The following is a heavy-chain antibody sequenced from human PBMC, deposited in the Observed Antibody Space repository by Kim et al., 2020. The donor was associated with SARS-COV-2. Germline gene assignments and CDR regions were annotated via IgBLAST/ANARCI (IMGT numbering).Heavy chain of an antibody. CDR2: ISGSGGKT. V-gene: IGHV3-23*01. CDR3: AKGRGWGAGLPQADYYFDY. CDR1: GFTFSSYA. D-gene: IGHD3-16*01. J-gene: IGHJ4*02. Sequence: GGSLRLSCAASGFTFSSYAMSCVRQAPGKGLEWVSAISGSGGKTHYADSVKGRFTISRDNSKNTLSLQMNSLRAEDTAVYFCAKGRGWGAGLPQADYYFDYCGQGTLVTVSS.